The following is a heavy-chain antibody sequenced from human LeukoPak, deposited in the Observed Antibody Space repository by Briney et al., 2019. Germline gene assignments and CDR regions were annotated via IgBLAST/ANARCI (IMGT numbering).Heavy chain of an antibody. CDR2: IRYDGSNK. J-gene: IGHJ4*02. V-gene: IGHV3-30*02. D-gene: IGHD3-3*01. Sequence: GGSLRLSCAASGFTFSSYGMHWVRQAPGKGLEWVAFIRYDGSNKYYADSVKGRFTISRDNTKNSLYLQMNSLRAEDTAVYYCARGFSPDYWGQGTLVTVSS. CDR3: ARGFSPDY. CDR1: GFTFSSYG.